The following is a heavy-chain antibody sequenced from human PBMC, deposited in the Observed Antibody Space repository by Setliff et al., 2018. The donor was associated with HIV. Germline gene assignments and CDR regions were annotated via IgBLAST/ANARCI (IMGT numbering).Heavy chain of an antibody. J-gene: IGHJ3*01. CDR3: ARHRVDTSMLVVKSPGAFDL. D-gene: IGHD3-22*01. V-gene: IGHV5-51*01. CDR1: GYSFGDYW. Sequence: PGESLKISCRGFGYSFGDYWIGWVRQKPGKGLEWMGIILPADSDTRVSPSFQGQVSISAARSTYAAFLQWTSLKASDTGMYFCARHRVDTSMLVVKSPGAFDLWGQGTLVTVSS. CDR2: ILPADSDT.